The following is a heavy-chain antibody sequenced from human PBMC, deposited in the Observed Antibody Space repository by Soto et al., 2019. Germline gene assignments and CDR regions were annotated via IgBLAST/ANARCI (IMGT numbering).Heavy chain of an antibody. CDR1: GFTFSNAW. D-gene: IGHD6-6*01. Sequence: GGSLRLSCAASGFTFSNAWMNWVRQAPGKGLEWVGRIKSKTDGGTTDYAAPVKGRFTISRDDSKNTLYLQMNSLKTEDTAVYYCTTILPEYSSSRYVDYWGQGTMVTVSS. CDR3: TTILPEYSSSRYVDY. CDR2: IKSKTDGGTT. V-gene: IGHV3-15*07. J-gene: IGHJ4*02.